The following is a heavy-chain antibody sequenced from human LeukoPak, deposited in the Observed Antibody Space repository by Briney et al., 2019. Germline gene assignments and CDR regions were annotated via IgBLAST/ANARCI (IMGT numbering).Heavy chain of an antibody. CDR2: IYTSGST. D-gene: IGHD6-13*01. CDR1: GGSISSGSYY. Sequence: PSETLSLTCTVSGGSISSGSYYWSWIRQPAGKGLEWIGRIYTSGSTNYNPSLKSRVTISVDTSKNQFSLKLSSVTAADTAVYYCARDGTRYNIAAAGGWFDPWGQGTLVTVSS. J-gene: IGHJ5*02. V-gene: IGHV4-61*02. CDR3: ARDGTRYNIAAAGGWFDP.